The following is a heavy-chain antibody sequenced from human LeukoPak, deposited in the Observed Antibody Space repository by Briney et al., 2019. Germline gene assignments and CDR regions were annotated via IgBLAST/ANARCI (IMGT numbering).Heavy chain of an antibody. CDR2: ISYNGSNK. CDR3: AKDPLAY. J-gene: IGHJ4*02. Sequence: GGSLRLSCAASGFTFGMHWVHQAPGKGLEWVAVISYNGSNKYYADSVKGRFTISRDNSKNMLYLEMNSLRAEDTAVYYCAKDPLAYWGQGTLVTVSS. CDR1: GFTFG. V-gene: IGHV3-30*18.